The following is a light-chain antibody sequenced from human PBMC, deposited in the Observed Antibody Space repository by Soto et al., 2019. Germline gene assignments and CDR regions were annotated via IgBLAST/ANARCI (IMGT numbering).Light chain of an antibody. Sequence: QSVLTQPASVSGSPGQSITISYTGTSSDFGGYNYVSWYQQLPGKAPKLTIYDVSNRPSGVSNRFSASKSANAASLTISGLQAEDEADYYCTSYTSSSTLYVFGTGTKVTVL. J-gene: IGLJ1*01. V-gene: IGLV2-14*03. CDR2: DVS. CDR1: SSDFGGYNY. CDR3: TSYTSSSTLYV.